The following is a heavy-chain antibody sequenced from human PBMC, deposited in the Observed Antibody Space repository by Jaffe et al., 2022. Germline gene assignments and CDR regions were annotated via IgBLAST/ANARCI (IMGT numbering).Heavy chain of an antibody. CDR1: GYSISSGYY. CDR3: ARLEGGDYGEG. CDR2: IYHSGST. D-gene: IGHD2-21*02. J-gene: IGHJ4*02. V-gene: IGHV4-38-2*01. Sequence: QVQLQESGPGLVKPSETLSLTCAVSGYSISSGYYWGWIRQPPGKGLEWIGSIYHSGSTYYNPSLKSRVTISVDTSKNQFSLKLSSVTAADTAVYYCARLEGGDYGEGWGQGTLVTVSS.